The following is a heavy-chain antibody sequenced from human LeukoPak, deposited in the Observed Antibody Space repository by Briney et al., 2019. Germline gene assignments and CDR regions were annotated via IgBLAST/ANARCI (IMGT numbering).Heavy chain of an antibody. V-gene: IGHV3-9*01. CDR2: ISWNSGSI. D-gene: IGHD3-10*01. CDR3: AKDSAPGITMVRGVTLYYYYGMDV. Sequence: GGSLRLSCAASGFTVSSNYMSWVRQAPGKGLEWVSGISWNSGSIGYADSVKGRFTISRDNAKNSLYLQMNSLRAEDTALYYCAKDSAPGITMVRGVTLYYYYGMDVWGQGTTVTVSS. J-gene: IGHJ6*02. CDR1: GFTVSSNY.